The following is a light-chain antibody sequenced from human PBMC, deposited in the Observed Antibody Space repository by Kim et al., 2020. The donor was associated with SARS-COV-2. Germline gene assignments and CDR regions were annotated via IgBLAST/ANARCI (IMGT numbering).Light chain of an antibody. Sequence: EIVMTQSPATLSVSPGERAALSCRASQSVSTNLAWYLQKPGQAPRLLIYGASSRATGIPARFSGSGSGTEFTLTISSLQSEDFAVYYCQQYKNWPRTFGQGTKVDIK. CDR2: GAS. CDR3: QQYKNWPRT. CDR1: QSVSTN. J-gene: IGKJ1*01. V-gene: IGKV3-15*01.